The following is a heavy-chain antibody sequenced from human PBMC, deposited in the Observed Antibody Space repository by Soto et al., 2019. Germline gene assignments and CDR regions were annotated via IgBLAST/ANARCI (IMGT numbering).Heavy chain of an antibody. CDR2: ISYDGSNK. J-gene: IGHJ4*02. CDR3: ARDRYNWNYGPDY. V-gene: IGHV3-30-3*01. CDR1: GFTFSSYA. D-gene: IGHD1-7*01. Sequence: PGGSLRLSCAASGFTFSSYAMHWVRQAPGKGLEWVAVISYDGSNKYYADSVKGRFTISRDNSKNTLYLQMNSLRAEDTAVYYCARDRYNWNYGPDYWGQGNLVTVSS.